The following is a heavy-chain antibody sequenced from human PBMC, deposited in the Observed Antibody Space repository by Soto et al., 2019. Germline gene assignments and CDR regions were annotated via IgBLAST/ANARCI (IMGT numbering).Heavy chain of an antibody. CDR1: GGSISSYY. CDR2: IYYSGST. V-gene: IGHV4-59*01. J-gene: IGHJ5*02. CDR3: ARLMIPLGFDP. D-gene: IGHD5-18*01. Sequence: SETLSLTCTVSGGSISSYYWSWIRQPPGKGLEWIGYIYYSGSTNYNPSLKSRVTISVDTSKDQFSLKLSSVTAADTAVYYCARLMIPLGFDPWGQGTLVTVSS.